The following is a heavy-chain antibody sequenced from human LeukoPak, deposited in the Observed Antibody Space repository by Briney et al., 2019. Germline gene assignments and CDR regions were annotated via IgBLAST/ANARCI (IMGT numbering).Heavy chain of an antibody. CDR1: GFTLSSDW. V-gene: IGHV3-74*01. J-gene: IGHJ4*02. Sequence: GGSLTLSCAVSGFTLSSDWMHWVRQAPGKGLEWVSCMNQDGSDTSYADSVKGRFTISRDNAKNTVYLQMNSLRAEDSAVYYCATVFGYWGQGTLVTVSS. CDR2: MNQDGSDT. CDR3: ATVFGY.